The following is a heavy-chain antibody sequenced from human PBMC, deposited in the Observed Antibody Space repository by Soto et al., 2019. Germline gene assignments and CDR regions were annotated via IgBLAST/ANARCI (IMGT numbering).Heavy chain of an antibody. D-gene: IGHD3-16*01. V-gene: IGHV4-59*01. Sequence: QVQLQESGPGLVKPSETLSLTCTVSGGSISSYYWSWIRQPPGKGLEWIGYIYYSGSTNYNPSLKSRVTISVDTSKNQFSLKLRSVSAADTAVYYCARAWGCWAYSWGQGTLVTVSS. J-gene: IGHJ4*02. CDR1: GGSISSYY. CDR3: ARAWGCWAYS. CDR2: IYYSGST.